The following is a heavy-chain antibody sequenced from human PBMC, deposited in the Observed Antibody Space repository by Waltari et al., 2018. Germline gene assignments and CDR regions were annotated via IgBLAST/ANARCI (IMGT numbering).Heavy chain of an antibody. V-gene: IGHV1-2*02. CDR3: ARAGWLRPYFDY. CDR2: INPNRGGT. D-gene: IGHD5-12*01. J-gene: IGHJ4*02. CDR1: GYTFTGYY. Sequence: QVQLVQSGAEVKKPGASVKVSCKASGYTFTGYYMHWVRQAPGQGLEWRGWINPNRGGTNYAQKFQGRVTMTRDTSISTAYMELSRLRSDDTAVYYCARAGWLRPYFDYWGQGTLVTVSS.